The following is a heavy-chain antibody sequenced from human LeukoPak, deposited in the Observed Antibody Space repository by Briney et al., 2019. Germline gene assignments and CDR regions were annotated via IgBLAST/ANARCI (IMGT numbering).Heavy chain of an antibody. CDR1: GGSISSYY. D-gene: IGHD3-22*01. CDR3: ARESSGYYFPYYFDY. V-gene: IGHV4-4*07. CDR2: IYTSGST. J-gene: IGHJ4*02. Sequence: PSETLSLTCTVSGGSISSYYWSWIRQPAGKGLEGIGRIYTSGSTNYNPSLKSRVTMSVDTSKNQFSLKLSSVTAADTAVYYCARESSGYYFPYYFDYWGQGTLVTVSS.